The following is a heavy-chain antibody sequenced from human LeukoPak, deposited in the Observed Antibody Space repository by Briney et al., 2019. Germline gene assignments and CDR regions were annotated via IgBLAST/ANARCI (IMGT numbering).Heavy chain of an antibody. V-gene: IGHV3-30*04. Sequence: GGSLRLSCAASGFTFSSYAMHWVRQAPGKGLEWVAVISYDGSNKYYADSVKGRFTISRDNSKNTLYLQMNSLRAEDTAVYYCARESFAARWDWGQGTLVTVSS. CDR1: GFTFSSYA. CDR2: ISYDGSNK. J-gene: IGHJ4*02. CDR3: ARESFAARWD. D-gene: IGHD6-6*01.